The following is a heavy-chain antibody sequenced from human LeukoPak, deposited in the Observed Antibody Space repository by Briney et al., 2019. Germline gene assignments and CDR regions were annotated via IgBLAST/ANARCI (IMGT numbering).Heavy chain of an antibody. V-gene: IGHV3-21*01. D-gene: IGHD3-22*01. CDR3: AREGGVRTYYYDSSGYGGFDY. Sequence: GGSLRLSCAASGFTFSSYAMSWVRQAPGKGLEWVSSISSSSSYIYYADSVKGRFTISRDNAKNSLYLQMNSLRAEDTAVYYCAREGGVRTYYYDSSGYGGFDYWGQGTLVTVSS. CDR1: GFTFSSYA. J-gene: IGHJ4*02. CDR2: ISSSSSYI.